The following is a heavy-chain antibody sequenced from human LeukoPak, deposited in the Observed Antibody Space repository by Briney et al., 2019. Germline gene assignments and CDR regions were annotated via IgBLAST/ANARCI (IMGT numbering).Heavy chain of an antibody. CDR2: ISYDGSNK. CDR3: AKDRESIAAAGRNPYYYYGMDV. D-gene: IGHD6-13*01. V-gene: IGHV3-30-3*01. J-gene: IGHJ6*02. CDR1: GFTFSSYA. Sequence: QPGGSLRLSCAASGFTFSSYAMHWVRQAPGKGLEWVAVISYDGSNKYYADSVKGRFTISRDNSKNTLYLQMNSLRAEDTAVYYCAKDRESIAAAGRNPYYYYGMDVWGQGTTVTVSS.